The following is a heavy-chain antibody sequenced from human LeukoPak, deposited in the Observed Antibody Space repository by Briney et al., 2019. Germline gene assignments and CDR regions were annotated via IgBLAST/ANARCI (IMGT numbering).Heavy chain of an antibody. J-gene: IGHJ4*02. V-gene: IGHV3-30*03. CDR3: ARDYVWGSSLVY. CDR1: GFTLSSYG. CDR2: ISYDGSNK. Sequence: GGSLRLSCAASGFTLSSYGMHWVRQAPGKGQEWVAVISYDGSNKYYADSVKGRFTISRDNSKNTLYLQMNSLRAEDTAVYYCARDYVWGSSLVYWGQGTLVTVSS. D-gene: IGHD3-16*01.